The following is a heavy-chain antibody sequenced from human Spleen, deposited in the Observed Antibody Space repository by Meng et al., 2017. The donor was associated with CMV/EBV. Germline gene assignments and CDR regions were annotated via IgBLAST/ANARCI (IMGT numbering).Heavy chain of an antibody. Sequence: VQLQQWGAGLLKPSETLSLTCAVYGGSFSGYYWSWIRQPPGKGLEWIGEINHSGSTNYNPSLKSRVTISVDTSKNQFSLKLSSVTAADTAVYYCARDGSSYYDFWSGYQKNWFDPWGQGTLVTVSS. CDR1: GGSFSGYY. V-gene: IGHV4-34*01. J-gene: IGHJ5*02. CDR3: ARDGSSYYDFWSGYQKNWFDP. D-gene: IGHD3-3*01. CDR2: INHSGST.